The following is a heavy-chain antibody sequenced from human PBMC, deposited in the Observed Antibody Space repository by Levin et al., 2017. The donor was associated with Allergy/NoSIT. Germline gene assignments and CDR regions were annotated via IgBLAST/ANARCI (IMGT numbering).Heavy chain of an antibody. D-gene: IGHD6-19*01. V-gene: IGHV3-33*01. CDR2: IWYDGSNK. Sequence: RGESLKISCAASGFTFSSYGMHWVRQAPGKGLEWVAVIWYDGSNKYYADSVKGRFTISRDNSKNTLYLQMTSLRAEDTAVYYCAREGGSSGWYWAYYFDYWGQGTLVTVS. J-gene: IGHJ4*02. CDR1: GFTFSSYG. CDR3: AREGGSSGWYWAYYFDY.